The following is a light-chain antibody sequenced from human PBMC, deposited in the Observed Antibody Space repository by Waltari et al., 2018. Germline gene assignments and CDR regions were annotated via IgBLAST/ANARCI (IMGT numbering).Light chain of an antibody. CDR3: QQYNNWPPLT. CDR1: QSVSSN. CDR2: GAS. V-gene: IGKV3-15*01. J-gene: IGKJ4*01. Sequence: EIVMTQSPATLSVSPGERATLSCRASQSVSSNLAWYQQKPGQAPRLLIYGASTRATGIPARFSGSRSGTEFTLTISSMQSEDVAVYYCQQYNNWPPLTFGGGTKVEIK.